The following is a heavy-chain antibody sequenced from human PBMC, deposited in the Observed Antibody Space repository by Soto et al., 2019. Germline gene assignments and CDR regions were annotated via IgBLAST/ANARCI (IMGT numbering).Heavy chain of an antibody. Sequence: SEPLSLTCTVSVGPINSTYWSWIRQPAGKGLEWIGRIYRSGSTNYNPSLKSRVSMSVDTSKSHFSLKLFSVTAADTAVYYCSTDSGYWGQGILVTVSS. CDR3: STDSGY. CDR2: IYRSGST. J-gene: IGHJ4*02. D-gene: IGHD2-15*01. CDR1: VGPINSTY. V-gene: IGHV4-4*07.